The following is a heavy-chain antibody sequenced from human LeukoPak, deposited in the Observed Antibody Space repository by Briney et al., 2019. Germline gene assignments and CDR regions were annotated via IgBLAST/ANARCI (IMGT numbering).Heavy chain of an antibody. D-gene: IGHD2-15*01. CDR3: ARAPDIVVVVANANLDY. CDR1: GFIFEDFG. CDR2: RNGGST. Sequence: TGGSLRLSCAASGFIFEDFGMRWLRQAPGKGLEGGSGRNGGSTGYADSVKGRFTISRDNAKNSLYLQMTSLRAEDSALYYCARAPDIVVVVANANLDYWGQGTLVTVSS. J-gene: IGHJ4*02. V-gene: IGHV3-20*04.